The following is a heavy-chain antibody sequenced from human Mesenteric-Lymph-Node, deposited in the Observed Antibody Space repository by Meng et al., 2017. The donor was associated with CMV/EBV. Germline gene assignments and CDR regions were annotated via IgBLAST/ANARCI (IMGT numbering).Heavy chain of an antibody. V-gene: IGHV3-74*01. J-gene: IGHJ4*02. CDR3: ARDVWGALDY. CDR2: INGDGSRT. CDR1: GFTFSDYW. D-gene: IGHD3-16*01. Sequence: GESLKISCEASGFTFSDYWIHWVRQAPGKGLVRVSSINGDGSRTSYADSVKGRFSISRDNAKNTLYLQMNSLRAEDTAVYYCARDVWGALDYWGQGTLVTVSS.